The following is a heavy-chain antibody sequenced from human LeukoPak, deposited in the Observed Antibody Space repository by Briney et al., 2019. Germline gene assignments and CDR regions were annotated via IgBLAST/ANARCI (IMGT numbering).Heavy chain of an antibody. J-gene: IGHJ4*01. Sequence: GGSLRLSCGASGFTLSYHWMHWVRQVPGKGLVWVSRIDGGGSSTSYADSVKGRFSISRDNAKSTLYLQMSSLRAEDTAVYYCARGPGSSGGAYVGDYWGPGTLVTVSS. V-gene: IGHV3-74*01. CDR2: IDGGGSST. D-gene: IGHD3-22*01. CDR3: ARGPGSSGGAYVGDY. CDR1: GFTLSYHW.